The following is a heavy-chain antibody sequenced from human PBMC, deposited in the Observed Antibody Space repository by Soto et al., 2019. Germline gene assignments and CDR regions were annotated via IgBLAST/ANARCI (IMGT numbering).Heavy chain of an antibody. CDR1: GYIFSTYT. V-gene: IGHV1-3*01. CDR3: ARVSFETSGYADY. CDR2: INAANGNT. D-gene: IGHD3-22*01. J-gene: IGHJ4*02. Sequence: QVYLVQSGAEVKKPGASVKVSCKASGYIFSTYTMHWVRQAPGQRLEWMGWINAANGNTKYSQNFQGRVTISRDTSASTAYLELSSLRSEDTAVYYCARVSFETSGYADYWGQGTLVTVSS.